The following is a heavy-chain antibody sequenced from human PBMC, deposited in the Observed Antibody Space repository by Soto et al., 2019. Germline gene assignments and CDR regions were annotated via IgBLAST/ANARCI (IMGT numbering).Heavy chain of an antibody. D-gene: IGHD1-1*01. J-gene: IGHJ4*02. CDR2: INEDGNTK. CDR3: GSGRALDY. V-gene: IGHV3-7*01. Sequence: GESLKISCSASGFTFTNYWMTWLRQAPGKGLEWVANINEDGNTKFYMDSVKGRFTVSRDNPKNSLYLQMNGLTAEDTAVYYCGSGRALDYWGQGTLVTVSS. CDR1: GFTFTNYW.